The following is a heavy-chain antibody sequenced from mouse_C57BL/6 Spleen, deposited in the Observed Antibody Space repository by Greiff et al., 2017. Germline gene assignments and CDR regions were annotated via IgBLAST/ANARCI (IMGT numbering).Heavy chain of an antibody. Sequence: EVKLQESGPGLVKPSQSLSLTCSVTGYSITSGYYWNWIRQFPGNKLEWMGYISYDGSNNYNPSLKNRISITRDTSKNQFFLKLNSVTTEDTATYYCARDLGNFAWFAYWGQGTLVTVSA. V-gene: IGHV3-6*01. D-gene: IGHD2-1*01. CDR3: ARDLGNFAWFAY. CDR1: GYSITSGYY. J-gene: IGHJ3*01. CDR2: ISYDGSN.